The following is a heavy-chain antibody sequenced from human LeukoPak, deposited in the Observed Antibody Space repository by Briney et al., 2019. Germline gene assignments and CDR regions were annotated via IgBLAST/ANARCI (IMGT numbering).Heavy chain of an antibody. J-gene: IGHJ6*02. CDR3: ARWILTHDDYGMDV. Sequence: PSETLSLTCTVSGGSISTYYWSWIRRPPGGGLEWIAYIHHSGSTNYNHSLQRRFTISADTSKNQFSLKLNSVTAADSAVYYCARWILTHDDYGMDVWGQGTSVIVSS. CDR2: IHHSGST. V-gene: IGHV4-59*01. D-gene: IGHD5-12*01. CDR1: GGSISTYY.